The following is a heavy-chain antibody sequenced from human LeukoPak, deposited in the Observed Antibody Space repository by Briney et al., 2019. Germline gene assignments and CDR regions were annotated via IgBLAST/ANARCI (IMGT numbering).Heavy chain of an antibody. J-gene: IGHJ6*03. D-gene: IGHD3-22*01. Sequence: ASVKVSCKASGYTFTDYYIHWVRQAPGQGLEWMGWIDPKSGGTSFAQKFQGSVTMTRDTSISRGYIELSRLKYDDTAVYYCARGSGFQYRGITTNYYMDVWGRGTTVTVSS. CDR1: GYTFTDYY. CDR2: IDPKSGGT. V-gene: IGHV1-2*02. CDR3: ARGSGFQYRGITTNYYMDV.